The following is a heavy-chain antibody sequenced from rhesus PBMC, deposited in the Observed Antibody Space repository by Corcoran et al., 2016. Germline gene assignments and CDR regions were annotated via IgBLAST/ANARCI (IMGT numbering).Heavy chain of an antibody. V-gene: IGHV3-16*01. CDR1: GFTFHKYW. CDR3: TRMYCTSTTCYAYYFDY. Sequence: EVRLVESGGGLVQPGGSLRLSCAASGFTFHKYWMIWVRPAPGKGMDWVGRIKNKADCGTAAYAEAVKGRFTISRDDSKNTLYLQMNSLKTEDTAVYYCTRMYCTSTTCYAYYFDYWGQGVLVTVSS. CDR2: IKNKADCGTA. D-gene: IGHD2-2*01. J-gene: IGHJ4*01.